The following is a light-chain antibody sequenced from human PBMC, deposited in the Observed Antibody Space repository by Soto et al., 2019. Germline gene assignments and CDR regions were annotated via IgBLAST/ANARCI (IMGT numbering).Light chain of an antibody. CDR3: QQRSNWPPYS. J-gene: IGKJ2*01. Sequence: PGERATLSCRASQSVSSYLAWYQQKPGQAPRLLIYDASNRATGIPARFSGSGSGTDFTLTISSLEPEDFAVYYCQQRSNWPPYSFGQGTKLEIK. CDR1: QSVSSY. V-gene: IGKV3-11*01. CDR2: DAS.